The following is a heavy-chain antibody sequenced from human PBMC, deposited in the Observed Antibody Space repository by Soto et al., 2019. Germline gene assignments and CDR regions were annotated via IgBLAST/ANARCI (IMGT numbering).Heavy chain of an antibody. CDR2: ISRYGDIT. Sequence: EVQLLESGGDLIHPGGSLRLSCAASGFTFNIYAMTWVRQAPGKGLEWVSAISRYGDITYYADSVEGRFSISRDNSKNTLYLQMNRLRAEDTAVYYCAKDRYLDHDSRGYLFDNWGQGTLVTVSS. D-gene: IGHD3-22*01. V-gene: IGHV3-23*01. CDR1: GFTFNIYA. CDR3: AKDRYLDHDSRGYLFDN. J-gene: IGHJ4*02.